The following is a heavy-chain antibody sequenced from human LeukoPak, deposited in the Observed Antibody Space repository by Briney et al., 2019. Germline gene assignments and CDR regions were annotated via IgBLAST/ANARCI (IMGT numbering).Heavy chain of an antibody. CDR3: ARGETPASLGN. D-gene: IGHD4-23*01. CDR1: GGSLSSSSYY. Sequence: SETLSLTCTVSGGSLSSSSYYWGWIRQPPGKGLEWIGSIYYSGRTYYNPSLKSRVTISVDTSKNQFSLKLSSVTAADTAVYYCARGETPASLGNWGQGTLVTVSS. CDR2: IYYSGRT. V-gene: IGHV4-39*07. J-gene: IGHJ4*02.